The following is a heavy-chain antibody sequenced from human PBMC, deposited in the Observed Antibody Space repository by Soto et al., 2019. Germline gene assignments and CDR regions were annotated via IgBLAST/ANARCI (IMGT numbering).Heavy chain of an antibody. V-gene: IGHV1-18*01. J-gene: IGHJ3*01. D-gene: IGHD4-17*01. CDR1: GYTFTNYE. CDR2: ISAYNGNT. Sequence: QVQLVQSGAEVKKPGASVKVSCKASGYTFTNYEISWVRQAPGQGLEWMGWISAYNGNTNYAQRLQGRVTLTTDASTSTAYMELRSLRSDDTAIYYCARSYSGERGGAFDVWGQGTMVIVSS. CDR3: ARSYSGERGGAFDV.